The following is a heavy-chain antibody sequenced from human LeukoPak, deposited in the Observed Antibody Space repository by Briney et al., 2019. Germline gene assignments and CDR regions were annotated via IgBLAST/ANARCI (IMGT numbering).Heavy chain of an antibody. CDR3: ARPRPGWSSVMPYFDY. D-gene: IGHD3-16*01. J-gene: IGHJ4*02. CDR1: GYTFTSYG. V-gene: IGHV1-18*01. CDR2: ISAYNGNT. Sequence: GASVKVSCKASGYTFTSYGISWVRQAPGQGLEWMGWISAYNGNTNYAQKLQGRVTMTTDTSTSTAYMELRSLRSDDTAVYYCARPRPGWSSVMPYFDYWGQGTLVTVSS.